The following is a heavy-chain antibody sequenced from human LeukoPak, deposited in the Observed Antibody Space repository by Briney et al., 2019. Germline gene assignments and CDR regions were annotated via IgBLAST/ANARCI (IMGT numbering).Heavy chain of an antibody. CDR1: GGSFSGYY. CDR3: ARALGITMIVAFPYYFDY. V-gene: IGHV4-59*01. D-gene: IGHD3-22*01. J-gene: IGHJ4*02. Sequence: SETLSLTCAVYGGSFSGYYWSWIRQPPGKGLEWIGYIYYSGSTNYNPSLKSRVTISVDTSKNQFSLKLSSVTAADTAVYYCARALGITMIVAFPYYFDYWGQGTLVTVSS. CDR2: IYYSGST.